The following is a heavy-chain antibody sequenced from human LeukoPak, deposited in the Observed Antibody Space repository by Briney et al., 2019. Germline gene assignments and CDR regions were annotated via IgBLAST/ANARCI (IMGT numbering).Heavy chain of an antibody. J-gene: IGHJ4*02. CDR1: GGSISGSSYY. Sequence: ASQTLSLTCSVSGGSISGSSYYWGWIRQPPGKGLEWIGSIYYSGSTYYNPSLKSRVTISVDTSKNQFSLKLTSVTAADTAVYYCARCSSWNGFLDYWGQGTLVTVSS. V-gene: IGHV4-39*01. CDR3: ARCSSWNGFLDY. CDR2: IYYSGST. D-gene: IGHD6-13*01.